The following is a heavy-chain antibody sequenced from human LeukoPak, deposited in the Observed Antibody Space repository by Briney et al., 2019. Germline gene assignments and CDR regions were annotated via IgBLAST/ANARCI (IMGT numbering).Heavy chain of an antibody. J-gene: IGHJ4*02. CDR1: GASFSGSY. V-gene: IGHV4-34*01. Sequence: SETLSLTCAVYGASFSGSYWSWIRQPPGKGLEWIGEVTHDGRNNHNPSLRGRVTISVDTSMNQFSLRLSSVTAADTAVYYCATIYGDFSDFDSWAQGTLVSVSS. D-gene: IGHD4-17*01. CDR3: ATIYGDFSDFDS. CDR2: VTHDGRN.